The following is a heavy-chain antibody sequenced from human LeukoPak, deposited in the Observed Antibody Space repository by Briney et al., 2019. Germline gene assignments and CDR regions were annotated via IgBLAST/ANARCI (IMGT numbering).Heavy chain of an antibody. V-gene: IGHV3-66*01. CDR2: IYSGGST. D-gene: IGHD3-16*01. CDR1: GFTVSSNY. Sequence: SGGSLRLSCAASGFTVSSNYMSWVRQAPGKGLECVSVIYSGGSTYYADSVKGRFTISRDNSKNTLYLQMNSLRAEDTAVYYCATLKTYYDYVWGSYFDNWGQGTLVTVSS. J-gene: IGHJ5*02. CDR3: ATLKTYYDYVWGSYFDN.